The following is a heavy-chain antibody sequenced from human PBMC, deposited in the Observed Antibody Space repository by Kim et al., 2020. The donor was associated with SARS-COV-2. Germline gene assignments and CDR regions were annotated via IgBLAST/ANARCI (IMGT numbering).Heavy chain of an antibody. D-gene: IGHD2-2*01. V-gene: IGHV4-59*01. Sequence: SETLSLTCTVSGGSISSYYWSWIRQPPGKGLEWIGYIYYSGSTNYNPSLKSRVTISVDTSKNQFSLKLSSVTAADTAMYYCAREGGCSSTSCYGDSEWFDPWGQGTLVTVSS. J-gene: IGHJ5*02. CDR2: IYYSGST. CDR1: GGSISSYY. CDR3: AREGGCSSTSCYGDSEWFDP.